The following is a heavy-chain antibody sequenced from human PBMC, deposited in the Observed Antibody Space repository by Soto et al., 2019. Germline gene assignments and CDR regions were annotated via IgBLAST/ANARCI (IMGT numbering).Heavy chain of an antibody. Sequence: ASVKVSCKASGYMFITYGFNWVRQAPGQGLEWMGRMSTSNGDTKTAQKFKGRLTMTSETSTNTVYMELTNLRSDDTAVYYCARDRYFATVHRQWWYFDLWGR. J-gene: IGHJ2*01. CDR1: GYMFITYG. V-gene: IGHV1-18*01. CDR3: ARDRYFATVHRQWWYFDL. D-gene: IGHD6-19*01. CDR2: MSTSNGDT.